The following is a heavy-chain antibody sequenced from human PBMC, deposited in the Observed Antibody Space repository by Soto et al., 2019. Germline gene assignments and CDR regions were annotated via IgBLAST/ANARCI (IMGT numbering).Heavy chain of an antibody. CDR3: ARTEIGEVVPAVIREFHYYYMDV. CDR1: GGSISSSSYY. V-gene: IGHV4-39*01. D-gene: IGHD2-2*01. Sequence: QLQLQESGPGLVKPSETLSLTCTVSGGSISSSSYYWGWIRQPPGKGLEWIGSIYYSGSTYYNPSLDSRVTIAVDTSKNQFSLKLSSVTAADTAVYDCARTEIGEVVPAVIREFHYYYMDVWGKGTTVTVSS. J-gene: IGHJ6*03. CDR2: IYYSGST.